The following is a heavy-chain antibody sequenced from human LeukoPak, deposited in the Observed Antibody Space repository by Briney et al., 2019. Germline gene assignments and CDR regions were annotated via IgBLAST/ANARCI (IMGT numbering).Heavy chain of an antibody. CDR2: IIPIFGTA. J-gene: IGHJ3*02. CDR3: AREISCSGGSCYRGDAFDI. D-gene: IGHD2-15*01. Sequence: SVKVSCKASGGTFSSYAISWVRQAPGQGLEWMGGIIPIFGTANYAQKFQGRVTITADESTSTAYMELSSLRSEDTAVYYCAREISCSGGSCYRGDAFDIWGQGTMVTVSS. V-gene: IGHV1-69*01. CDR1: GGTFSSYA.